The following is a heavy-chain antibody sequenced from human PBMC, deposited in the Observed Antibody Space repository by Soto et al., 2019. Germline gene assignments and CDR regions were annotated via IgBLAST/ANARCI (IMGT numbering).Heavy chain of an antibody. CDR3: ARLGKDFSNSYYFGMDV. CDR1: GGSISSTSYY. CDR2: LYYSGTT. Sequence: PSETLSLTCSASGGSISSTSYYWAWIRQPPGKGLEWIGNLYYSGTTYYNPSLKSRLTMSVDPSKNQFSLKLSSVTAADTAVYYCARLGKDFSNSYYFGMDVWGQGTTVTVSS. J-gene: IGHJ6*02. V-gene: IGHV4-39*01. D-gene: IGHD4-4*01.